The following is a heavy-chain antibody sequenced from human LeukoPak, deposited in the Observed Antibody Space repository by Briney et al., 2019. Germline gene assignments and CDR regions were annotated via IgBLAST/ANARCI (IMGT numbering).Heavy chain of an antibody. Sequence: GGSLRLSCAASGFTFSSYAMSWVRQAPGKGLEWVSAISGSGGSTYYADSVKGRFTISRDNSKNTLYLQMNSLRAEDTAVYYCAKDGFTMVRGVIRPYYYYGMDVWGKGTTVTVSS. CDR1: GFTFSSYA. J-gene: IGHJ6*04. CDR2: ISGSGGST. D-gene: IGHD3-10*01. V-gene: IGHV3-23*01. CDR3: AKDGFTMVRGVIRPYYYYGMDV.